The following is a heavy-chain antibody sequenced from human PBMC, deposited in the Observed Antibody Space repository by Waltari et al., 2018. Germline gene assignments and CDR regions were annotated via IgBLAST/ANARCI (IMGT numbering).Heavy chain of an antibody. CDR1: GFTFSSYS. Sequence: EVQLVESGGGLVQPGGSLRLSCAASGFTFSSYSMNWVRQAPGKGLEWGSSLSSSSSTIYYADSVKGRFTISRDNAKNSLYLQMNSLRAEDTAVYYCARGIRKLIDYWGQGTLVTVSS. CDR2: LSSSSSTI. J-gene: IGHJ4*02. CDR3: ARGIRKLIDY. V-gene: IGHV3-48*01. D-gene: IGHD1-7*01.